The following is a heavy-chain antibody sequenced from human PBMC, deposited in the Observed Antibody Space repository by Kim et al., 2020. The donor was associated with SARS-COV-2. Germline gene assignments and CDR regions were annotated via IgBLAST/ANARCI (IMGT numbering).Heavy chain of an antibody. V-gene: IGHV4-39*07. Sequence: SETLSLTCTVSGGSISSSSYYWGWIRQPPGKGLEWIGSIYYSGSTYYNPSLKSRVTISVDTSKNQFSLKLSSVTAADTAVYYCARCPSSSWYREGIFDYWGQGTLVTVSS. D-gene: IGHD6-13*01. CDR3: ARCPSSSWYREGIFDY. CDR2: IYYSGST. J-gene: IGHJ4*02. CDR1: GGSISSSSYY.